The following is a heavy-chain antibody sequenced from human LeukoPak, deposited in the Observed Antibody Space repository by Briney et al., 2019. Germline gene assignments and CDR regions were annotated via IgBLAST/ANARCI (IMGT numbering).Heavy chain of an antibody. CDR2: IRRRAYGGAA. CDR1: GFAFDDFA. Sequence: PGGSLRLSCTTSGFAFDDFAMGWVRQPAGEGLEWVGFIRRRAYGGAAEYAASVKGRFIISRDDSKGIAYLQMNSLKTEDTAVYYCSRNGLVDFDYWGQGSRVIVSP. V-gene: IGHV3-49*04. J-gene: IGHJ4*02. CDR3: SRNGLVDFDY.